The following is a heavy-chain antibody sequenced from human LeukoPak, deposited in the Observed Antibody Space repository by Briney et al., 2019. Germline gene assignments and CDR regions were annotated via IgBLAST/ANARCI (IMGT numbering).Heavy chain of an antibody. Sequence: PPETLSLTCAVYGGSFSGYYWSWIRQPPGKGLEWIGEINHSGSTNYNPSLKSRVTISVDTSKNQFSLKLSSVTAADTAVYYCARVETSTYYYYYGMDVWGQGTTVTVSS. V-gene: IGHV4-34*01. CDR2: INHSGST. D-gene: IGHD5/OR15-5a*01. J-gene: IGHJ6*02. CDR1: GGSFSGYY. CDR3: ARVETSTYYYYYGMDV.